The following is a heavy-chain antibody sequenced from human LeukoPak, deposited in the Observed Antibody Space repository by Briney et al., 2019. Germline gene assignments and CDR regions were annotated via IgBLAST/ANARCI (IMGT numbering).Heavy chain of an antibody. D-gene: IGHD4-17*01. CDR3: ARDYGDPFLTFDF. CDR2: INPNSGDT. V-gene: IGHV1-2*02. J-gene: IGHJ4*02. CDR1: GYTFIGYY. Sequence: ASVKISSKASGYTFIGYYMHWVRQAPGQGLQWLGWINPNSGDTNYAQKFQGRVTMTRDTSISTAYMDLSRLRSDDTAVYYCARDYGDPFLTFDFWGQGTLVTVSS.